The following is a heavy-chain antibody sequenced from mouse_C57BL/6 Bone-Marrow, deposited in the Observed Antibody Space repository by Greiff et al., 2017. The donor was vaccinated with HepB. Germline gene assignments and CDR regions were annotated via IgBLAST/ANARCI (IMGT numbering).Heavy chain of an antibody. CDR3: DIWSWYFDV. Sequence: QVQLQQPGAELVKPGASVKLSCKASGYTFTSYWMHWVKQRPGQGLEWIGMIHPNSGSTNYNEKFKSKATLTVDKSSRTAYMQLSSLTSEDSAVYYCDIWSWYFDVWGTGTTVTVSS. D-gene: IGHD1-1*02. CDR2: IHPNSGST. CDR1: GYTFTSYW. J-gene: IGHJ1*03. V-gene: IGHV1-64*01.